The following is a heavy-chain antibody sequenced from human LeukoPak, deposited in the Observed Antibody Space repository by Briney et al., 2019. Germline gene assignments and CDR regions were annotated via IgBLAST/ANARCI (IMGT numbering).Heavy chain of an antibody. D-gene: IGHD3-22*01. CDR1: GFTVNSNY. CDR2: IYSGGST. CDR3: ARGGYDSSGY. J-gene: IGHJ4*02. V-gene: IGHV3-66*02. Sequence: PGGSLRLSRAASGFTVNSNYMSWVRQAPGKGLEWVSVIYSGGSTYYADSVKGRFTISRDNSKNTLYLQMNSLRAEDTAVYYCARGGYDSSGYWGQGTLVTVSS.